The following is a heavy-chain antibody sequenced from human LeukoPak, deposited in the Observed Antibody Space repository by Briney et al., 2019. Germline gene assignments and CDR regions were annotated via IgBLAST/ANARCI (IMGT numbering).Heavy chain of an antibody. CDR3: AREDYDSSGYYYVSLYFQH. CDR2: IWYDGSNK. V-gene: IGHV3-33*01. CDR1: GFTFSSYG. J-gene: IGHJ1*01. D-gene: IGHD3-22*01. Sequence: GGSLGLSCAASGFTFSSYGMHWVRQAPGKGLEWVAVIWYDGSNKYYADSVKGRFTISRDNSKNTLYLQMNSLRAEDTAVYYCAREDYDSSGYYYVSLYFQHWGQGTLVTVSS.